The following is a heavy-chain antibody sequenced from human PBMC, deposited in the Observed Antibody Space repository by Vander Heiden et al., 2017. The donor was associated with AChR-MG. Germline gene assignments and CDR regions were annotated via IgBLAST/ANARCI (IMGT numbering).Heavy chain of an antibody. CDR1: GGSVSSGNYY. V-gene: IGHV4-61*01. J-gene: IGHJ4*02. CDR3: ARGTGTSFY. CDR2: IYYSGST. D-gene: IGHD1-7*01. Sequence: QVQLQASGPGLVKPSETLSPTCTVPGGSVSSGNYYWSWIRQPPGKGLEWIGYIYYSGSTNYNPSLKSRVTISVDTAKIEFSLKLTSVTAADTAVYYCARGTGTSFYWGQGTLVTVSS.